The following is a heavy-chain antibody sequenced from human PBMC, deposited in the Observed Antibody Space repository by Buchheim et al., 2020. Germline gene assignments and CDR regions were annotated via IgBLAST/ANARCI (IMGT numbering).Heavy chain of an antibody. CDR1: GFTFSSYA. Sequence: QVQLVESGGGVVQPGRSLRLSCAASGFTFSSYAMHWVCQAPGKGLEWVAVISYDGSNKYYADSVKGRFTISRDNSRNTLYLKMSSLRAEDTAVYYCAKGVRAPPMLDYWGQGP. CDR2: ISYDGSNK. J-gene: IGHJ4*02. V-gene: IGHV3-30*18. CDR3: AKGVRAPPMLDY.